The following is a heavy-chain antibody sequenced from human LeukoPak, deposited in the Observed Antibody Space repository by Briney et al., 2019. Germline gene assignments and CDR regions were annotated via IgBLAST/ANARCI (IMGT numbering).Heavy chain of an antibody. V-gene: IGHV3-9*01. CDR2: ISWNSGSI. J-gene: IGHJ4*02. D-gene: IGHD2-21*02. CDR1: GFTFDDYA. CDR3: AKIAAANCGGDCYSGAYYFDY. Sequence: PGGSLRLSCAASGFTFDDYAMHWVRQAPGKGLEWVSGISWNSGSIGYADSVKGRFTISRDNSKNTLYLQMNSLRAEDTAVYYCAKIAAANCGGDCYSGAYYFDYWGQGTLVTVSS.